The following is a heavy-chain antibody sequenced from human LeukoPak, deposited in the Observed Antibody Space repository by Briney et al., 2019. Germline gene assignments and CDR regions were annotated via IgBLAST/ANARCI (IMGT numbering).Heavy chain of an antibody. D-gene: IGHD1-26*01. V-gene: IGHV4-59*11. Sequence: SETLSLTCNVSGDSFESHYWTWIRQTPDKRLERIGYYFDTGSTDYNPSLKNRVTISGDRSKNQFFLSRKTVTAADTAVYYSVSNGWEILTTWGPGTPVPL. CDR3: VSNGWEILTT. J-gene: IGHJ6*02. CDR1: GDSFESHY. CDR2: YFDTGST.